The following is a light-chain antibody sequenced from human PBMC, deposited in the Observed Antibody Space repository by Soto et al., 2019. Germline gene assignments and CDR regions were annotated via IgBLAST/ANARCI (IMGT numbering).Light chain of an antibody. V-gene: IGKV3D-7*01. CDR1: QSVSSKY. CDR2: GAS. CDR3: QQVNVYPST. Sequence: EVVLTQSPGTLSLSPGERATLSCRASQSVSSKYLAWYQHKPGQAPRLLMYGASTRATGISARFSGSGSGTEFTLTISSLQPEDFETYYCQQVNVYPSTFGGGTKVDIK. J-gene: IGKJ4*01.